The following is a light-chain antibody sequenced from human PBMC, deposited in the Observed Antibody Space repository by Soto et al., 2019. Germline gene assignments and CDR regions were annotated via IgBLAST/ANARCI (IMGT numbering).Light chain of an antibody. J-gene: IGLJ1*01. Sequence: QSVLTQPASVSGSPGQSITISCTGTSSDVGGYNYVSWYQQHPGKAPKFMIYDVSNRPSGVSNRFSGSKSGNTASLTISGLQAEDDVDYYCSSYTTSNTRQIVFGTGTNVTVL. CDR1: SSDVGGYNY. V-gene: IGLV2-14*01. CDR2: DVS. CDR3: SSYTTSNTRQIV.